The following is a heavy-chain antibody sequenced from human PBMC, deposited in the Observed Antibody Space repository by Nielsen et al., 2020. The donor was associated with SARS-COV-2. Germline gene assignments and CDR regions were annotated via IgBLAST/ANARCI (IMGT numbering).Heavy chain of an antibody. D-gene: IGHD6-19*01. V-gene: IGHV3-23*01. J-gene: IGHJ4*02. CDR3: SKIAVAGRYDY. CDR2: ISGSGGST. Sequence: WIRQPPGKGLEWVSAISGSGGSTYYADSVRGRFTIPRDNSKNTLYLQMSSLRTEDTAMYFCSKIAVAGRYDYWGQGTLVTVSS.